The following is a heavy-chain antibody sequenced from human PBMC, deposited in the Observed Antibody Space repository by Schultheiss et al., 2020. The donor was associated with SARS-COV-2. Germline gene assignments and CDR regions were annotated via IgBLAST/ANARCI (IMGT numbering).Heavy chain of an antibody. CDR1: GFTFSSYA. J-gene: IGHJ3*02. CDR3: ARASGGTYLGAFDI. V-gene: IGHV3-30-3*01. CDR2: ISYDGSNK. D-gene: IGHD1-26*01. Sequence: GGSLRLSCAASGFTFSSYAMHWVRQAPGKGLEWVAVISYDGSNKYYADSVRGRFTISRDNSNNTLYVQMNSLRVEDTAVFYCARASGGTYLGAFDIWGQGTLVTVSS.